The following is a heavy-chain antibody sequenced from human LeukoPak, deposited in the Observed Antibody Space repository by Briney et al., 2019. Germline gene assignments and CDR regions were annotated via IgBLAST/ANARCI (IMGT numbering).Heavy chain of an antibody. Sequence: SETLSLTCAVYGGSFSGYYWSWIRQPPGKGLEWIGEINHSGSTNYNPSLKSRVTMSVDTSKNQFSLKLSSVTAADTAVYYCAGGPMTTVVTRGGAFDIWGQGTMVTVSS. CDR3: AGGPMTTVVTRGGAFDI. D-gene: IGHD4-23*01. V-gene: IGHV4-34*01. CDR1: GGSFSGYY. CDR2: INHSGST. J-gene: IGHJ3*02.